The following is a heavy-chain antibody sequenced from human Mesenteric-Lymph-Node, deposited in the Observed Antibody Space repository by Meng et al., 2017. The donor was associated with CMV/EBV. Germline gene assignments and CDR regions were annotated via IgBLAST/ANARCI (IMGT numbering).Heavy chain of an antibody. CDR1: GYTFNSYH. J-gene: IGHJ6*02. CDR3: ARRSYYYYGLDV. Sequence: ASVKVSCKASGYTFNSYHITWVRQAPGQGLEWMGIINPSGGSTSYAQKFQGRVTMTRDTSTSTVYMELSSLRSEDTAVYYCARRSYYYYGLDVWGQGTTVTVSS. CDR2: INPSGGST. D-gene: IGHD3-10*01. V-gene: IGHV1-46*02.